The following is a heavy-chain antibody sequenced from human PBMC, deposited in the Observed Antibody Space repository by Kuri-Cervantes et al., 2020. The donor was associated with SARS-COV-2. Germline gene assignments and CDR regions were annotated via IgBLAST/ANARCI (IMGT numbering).Heavy chain of an antibody. CDR3: AKGVVGVGYSVPLQGSGEPYGMDV. V-gene: IGHV3-23*01. Sequence: GGSLRLSCAASGFTFSSYAMRWCRQAPGKGLEWVSAMIGSGGSTYYADSVRGRFTISRDNSKNTLYLQMNSLRAEDTAAYYCAKGVVGVGYSVPLQGSGEPYGMDVWGQGTTVTVSS. J-gene: IGHJ6*02. D-gene: IGHD3-10*02. CDR1: GFTFSSYA. CDR2: MIGSGGST.